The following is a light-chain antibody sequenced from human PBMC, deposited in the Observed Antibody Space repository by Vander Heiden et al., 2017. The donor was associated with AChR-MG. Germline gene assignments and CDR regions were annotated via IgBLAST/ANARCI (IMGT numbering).Light chain of an antibody. V-gene: IGKV1-33*01. CDR2: DAS. CDR1: QDISNY. Sequence: DIQMTQSPSSLSASVGDRVTITCQASQDISNYLNWYQQKPGKAPKLLIYDASNLETGVPSRFSGSGSGTDFTFTISSLQPEDIATYYCQQDDNLLVFTFGHGTKVDIK. J-gene: IGKJ3*01. CDR3: QQDDNLLVFT.